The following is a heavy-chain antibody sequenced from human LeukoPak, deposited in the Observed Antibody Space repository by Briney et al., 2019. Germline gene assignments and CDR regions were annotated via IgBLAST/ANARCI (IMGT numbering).Heavy chain of an antibody. J-gene: IGHJ4*02. CDR1: ALIFSGLW. CDR3: ATDVASGSYHNY. V-gene: IGHV3-74*01. D-gene: IGHD3-10*01. CDR2: ITNDRSST. Sequence: GGSLTLSSVVSALIFSGLWVHWVRHAAGKGLVWGSSITNDRSSTAYADYVKGRFTIYTDNSKTSLYLQMNSLRAEDASVYYCATDVASGSYHNYWGQGTLVTVSS.